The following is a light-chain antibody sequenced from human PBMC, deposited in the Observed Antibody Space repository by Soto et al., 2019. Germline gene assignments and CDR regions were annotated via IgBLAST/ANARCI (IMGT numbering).Light chain of an antibody. CDR2: DVS. V-gene: IGLV2-14*03. CDR1: SSYIGAYNY. Sequence: QSALTQPASVSGSPGQSITISCTGTSSYIGAYNYVSWYQHHPGKAPKFIIYDVSNRPSGVSDRFSGSKSGNTASLTISRLQAEDEADYYCNSYTSSRTYVFGTGTKVTVL. J-gene: IGLJ1*01. CDR3: NSYTSSRTYV.